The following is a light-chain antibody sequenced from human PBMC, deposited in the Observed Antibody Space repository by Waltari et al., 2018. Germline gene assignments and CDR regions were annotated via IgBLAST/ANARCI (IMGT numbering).Light chain of an antibody. V-gene: IGKV1-5*03. CDR3: QQYNSYSRYT. CDR2: KAS. J-gene: IGKJ2*01. CDR1: QSICSG. Sequence: DIQMTQSPSTLSASVGDRVTITCRASQSICSGLAWYQQKPGKAPKLLIYKASSLESGVPSRFSGSGSGTEFTLTISSLQPDDFATYYCQQYNSYSRYTFGQGTKLEIK.